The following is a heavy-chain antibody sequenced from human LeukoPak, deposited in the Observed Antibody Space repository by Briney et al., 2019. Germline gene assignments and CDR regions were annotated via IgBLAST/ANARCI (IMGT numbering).Heavy chain of an antibody. CDR1: GFTFSSYW. J-gene: IGHJ4*02. V-gene: IGHV3-74*01. CDR2: INTDGSST. D-gene: IGHD3-16*01. CDR3: ARVYETDTLGTFDY. Sequence: GGSLRLSCAASGFTFSSYWMHWVRQAPGKGLVWVSRINTDGSSTSYADSVKGRFTISRDNSKNTLYLQMNSLRAEDTAVYYCARVYETDTLGTFDYWGQGTLVTVSS.